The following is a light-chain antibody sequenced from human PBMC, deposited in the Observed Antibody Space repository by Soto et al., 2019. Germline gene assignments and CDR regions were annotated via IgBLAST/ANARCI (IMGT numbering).Light chain of an antibody. Sequence: EVVMTQSPASLSVSPGDGATLSCRASQSVASNVAWYQQKPGQGPRLLIHGASTRAVGVPARFSGSGSGTDFTLTINSLQSEDIAVYYCQQYHNWPPQYTFGQGTKLHIK. J-gene: IGKJ2*01. CDR3: QQYHNWPPQYT. CDR2: GAS. V-gene: IGKV3-15*01. CDR1: QSVASN.